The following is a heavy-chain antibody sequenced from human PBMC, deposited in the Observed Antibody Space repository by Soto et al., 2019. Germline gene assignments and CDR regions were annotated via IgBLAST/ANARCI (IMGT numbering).Heavy chain of an antibody. CDR1: DYTFTNYG. J-gene: IGHJ4*02. D-gene: IGHD1-26*01. CDR3: TRSYSKISYSGECEY. Sequence: ASVNVSCKTSDYTFTNYGINWVRQAPGQGLEWMGWISGYSGNTNYAQRFQGRITLTTDTSTSTAYLDLRSLRSDDTAVYFCTRSYSKISYSGECEYWGQGTLVIVSS. CDR2: ISGYSGNT. V-gene: IGHV1-18*04.